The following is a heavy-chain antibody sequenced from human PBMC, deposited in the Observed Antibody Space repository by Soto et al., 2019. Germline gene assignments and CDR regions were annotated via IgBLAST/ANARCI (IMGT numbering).Heavy chain of an antibody. CDR3: AVYSGWYPY. J-gene: IGHJ4*02. D-gene: IGHD6-19*01. V-gene: IGHV4-34*01. CDR1: GGSFSGYY. CDR2: INHSGST. Sequence: PSETLSLTCAVYGGSFSGYYWSWIRQPPGKGLEWIGEINHSGSTNYNPSLKSRVTISVDTSKNQFSLKLSSVTAADTAVYYCAVYSGWYPYWGQGTLVTVSS.